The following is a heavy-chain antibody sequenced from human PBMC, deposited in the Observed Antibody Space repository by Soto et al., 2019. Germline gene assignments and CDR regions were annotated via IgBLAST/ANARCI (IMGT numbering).Heavy chain of an antibody. V-gene: IGHV3-9*01. CDR3: AKDLGAYSSYSDY. CDR1: GFTFDDYA. J-gene: IGHJ4*02. Sequence: EVQLVESGGGLVQPGRSLRLSCAASGFTFDDYAMQWVRQAPGKGLEWVSGISWNSGSIGYADSVKGRFTISRDNAKNSLYLQMKSLRPEDTALYYCAKDLGAYSSYSDYWGQGTLVTVSS. D-gene: IGHD6-6*01. CDR2: ISWNSGSI.